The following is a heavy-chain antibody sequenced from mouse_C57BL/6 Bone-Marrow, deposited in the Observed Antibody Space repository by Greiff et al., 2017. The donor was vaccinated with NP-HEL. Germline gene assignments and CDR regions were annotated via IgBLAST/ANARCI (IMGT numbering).Heavy chain of an antibody. CDR1: GYTFTSYW. J-gene: IGHJ2*01. CDR2: IDPSDSYT. CDR3: ARSGITTVVATHFDY. D-gene: IGHD1-1*01. V-gene: IGHV1-59*01. Sequence: VQLQQPGAELVRPGTSVKLSCKASGYTFTSYWMHWVKQRPGQGLEWIGVIDPSDSYTNYNQKFKGKATLTVDTSSSTAYMQLSSLTSEDSAVYYCARSGITTVVATHFDYWGQGTTLTVSS.